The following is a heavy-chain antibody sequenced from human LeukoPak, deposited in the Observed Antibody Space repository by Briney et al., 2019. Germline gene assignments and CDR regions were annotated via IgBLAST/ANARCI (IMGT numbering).Heavy chain of an antibody. CDR3: ARDHGYGPMEPNNFDY. V-gene: IGHV1-8*01. J-gene: IGHJ4*02. CDR2: MNPNSGNT. D-gene: IGHD5-18*01. CDR1: GYTFTSYD. Sequence: ASVKVSCKASGYTFTSYDINWVRQATGQGLEWMGWMNPNSGNTGYAQRFQGRVTMTRNTSISTAYMELSSLRSEDTAVYYCARDHGYGPMEPNNFDYWGQGTLVPVSS.